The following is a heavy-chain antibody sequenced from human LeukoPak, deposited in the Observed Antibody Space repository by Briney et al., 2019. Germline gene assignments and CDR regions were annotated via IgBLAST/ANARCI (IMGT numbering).Heavy chain of an antibody. Sequence: SETLSLTCTVSGGSISSSSYYWGWIRQPPGKGLEWIGSIYYSGSTNYNPSLKSRVTISVDTSKNQFSLKLSSVTAADTAVYYCARDTTSSSWLDYWGQGTLVTVSS. D-gene: IGHD6-13*01. V-gene: IGHV4-39*07. CDR3: ARDTTSSSWLDY. CDR1: GGSISSSSYY. CDR2: IYYSGST. J-gene: IGHJ4*02.